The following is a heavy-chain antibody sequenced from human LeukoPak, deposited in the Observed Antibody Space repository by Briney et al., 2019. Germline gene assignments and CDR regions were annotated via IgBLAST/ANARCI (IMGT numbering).Heavy chain of an antibody. CDR2: IIPIFGTP. D-gene: IGHD5-18*01. CDR3: ARGRGIQLWSIFDY. V-gene: IGHV1-69*13. Sequence: SVKVSCMASGGXFSNYAMSWVRQAPGQGLEWMGGIIPIFGTPNYAQKFQGRVTITADESTSTAYMDLSSLRSEDTAVYYCARGRGIQLWSIFDYWGQGTLVTVSS. CDR1: GGXFSNYA. J-gene: IGHJ4*02.